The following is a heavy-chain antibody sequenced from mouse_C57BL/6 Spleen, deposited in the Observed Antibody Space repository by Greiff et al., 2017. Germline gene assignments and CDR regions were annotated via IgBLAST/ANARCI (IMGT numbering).Heavy chain of an antibody. V-gene: IGHV1-69*01. J-gene: IGHJ4*01. CDR3: ARVEGDGDY. D-gene: IGHD2-3*01. Sequence: QVQLQQPGAELVMPGASVKLSCKASGYTFTSYWMHWVKQRPGQGLEWIGEIDPSDSYTNYNQKFKGKSTLTVDKSSSTAYMQLSSLTSEDSAVYYCARVEGDGDYWGQGTSVTVSS. CDR1: GYTFTSYW. CDR2: IDPSDSYT.